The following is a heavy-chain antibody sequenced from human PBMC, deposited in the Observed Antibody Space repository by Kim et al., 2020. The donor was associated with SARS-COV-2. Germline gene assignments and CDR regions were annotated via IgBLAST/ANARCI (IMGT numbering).Heavy chain of an antibody. Sequence: SETLSLTCAVYGGSFSGYYWSWIRQPPGKGLEWIGEINHSGSTNYNPSLKSRVTISVDTSKNQFSLKLSSVTAADTAVYYCATKNTIEAAPFDYWGQGTLVTVSS. CDR1: GGSFSGYY. CDR3: ATKNTIEAAPFDY. V-gene: IGHV4-34*01. CDR2: INHSGST. D-gene: IGHD6-13*01. J-gene: IGHJ4*02.